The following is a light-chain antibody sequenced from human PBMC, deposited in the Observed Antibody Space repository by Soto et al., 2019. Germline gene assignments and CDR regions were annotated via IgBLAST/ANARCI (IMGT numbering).Light chain of an antibody. CDR2: DVS. J-gene: IGKJ1*01. V-gene: IGKV1-5*01. CDR3: QQYNGYSRT. Sequence: DIQMTQSPSTLSASVGDRVTITCRASQSIGDSLAWYQQKPGKAPYLLISDVSSLERGVPSRFSGSGSGTEFTLTISSMQPDDFATFYCQQYNGYSRTCGQGTKVDI. CDR1: QSIGDS.